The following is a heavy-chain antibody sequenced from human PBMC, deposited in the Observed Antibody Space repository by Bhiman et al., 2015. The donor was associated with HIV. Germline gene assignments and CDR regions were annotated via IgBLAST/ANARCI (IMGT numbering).Heavy chain of an antibody. V-gene: IGHV3-53*01. CDR2: FHTGGTT. D-gene: IGHD3-16*01. CDR1: GFTVTGDF. J-gene: IGHJ4*02. Sequence: EVQVVESGGVLIQPGGSLRLSCAASGFTVTGDFMYWVRQAPGKGLEWVSVFHTGGTTYYADSVKGRFSMARDNLKNTLYLQMNSLRAEDTAVYYCARDPFQSWGHWGQGTLVTVSS. CDR3: ARDPFQSWGH.